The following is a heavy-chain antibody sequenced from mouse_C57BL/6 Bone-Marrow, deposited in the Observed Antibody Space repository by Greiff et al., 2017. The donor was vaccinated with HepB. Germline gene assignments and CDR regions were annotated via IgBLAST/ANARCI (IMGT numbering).Heavy chain of an antibody. Sequence: EVHLVESGGGLVQPKGSLKLSCAASGFSFNTYAMNWVRQAPGKGLEWVARIRSKSNNYATYYADSVKDRFTISRDDSESMLYLQMNNLKTEDTAMYYCVRQVGHLSGFAYRGQGTLVTVSA. J-gene: IGHJ3*01. CDR1: GFSFNTYA. CDR2: IRSKSNNYAT. D-gene: IGHD1-1*01. V-gene: IGHV10-1*01. CDR3: VRQVGHLSGFAY.